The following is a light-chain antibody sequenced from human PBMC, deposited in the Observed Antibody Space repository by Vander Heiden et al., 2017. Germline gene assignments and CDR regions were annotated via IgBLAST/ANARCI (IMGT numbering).Light chain of an antibody. J-gene: IGLJ2*01. CDR3: CSYTGSSTVV. CDR1: SSHVENHNL. CDR2: EVS. V-gene: IGLV2-23*02. Sequence: QSALTQPAPVPGSPGQATTTPCPGTSSHVENHNLVSWYQQHPGKAPKLMIYEVSRRPLGDSNRFSGSKSGNTASLTISGLQADDEADYYCCSYTGSSTVVFGGGTKLSVL.